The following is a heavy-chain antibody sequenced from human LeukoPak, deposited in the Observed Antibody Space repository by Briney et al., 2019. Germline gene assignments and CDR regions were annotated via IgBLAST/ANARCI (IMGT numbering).Heavy chain of an antibody. CDR3: ASSGPPVGIAADLIGRREWHFDY. V-gene: IGHV1-69*13. Sequence: SVRVSCKASGGTFSRYAISWGRQAPGQGVEWMGGIKAIFGTANYAQTFQGRVTITADESTSTAYMELSSLRSEDTAVYYCASSGPPVGIAADLIGRREWHFDYWGQGTLATVSS. CDR2: IKAIFGTA. CDR1: GGTFSRYA. J-gene: IGHJ4*02. D-gene: IGHD6-13*01.